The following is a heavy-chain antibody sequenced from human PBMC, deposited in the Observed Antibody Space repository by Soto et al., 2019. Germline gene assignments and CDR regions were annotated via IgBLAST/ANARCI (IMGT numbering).Heavy chain of an antibody. Sequence: GGSLRLSCAASGFSFSSFAMSWVRQAPGKGLEWVANIKQDGSEKYYVDSVKGRFTISRDNAKNSLHLQMDSLRAEDTAVYYCARGVDILTGYYTFHYSYYMDVWGKGTTVNVSS. V-gene: IGHV3-7*01. J-gene: IGHJ6*03. CDR3: ARGVDILTGYYTFHYSYYMDV. CDR2: IKQDGSEK. CDR1: GFSFSSFA. D-gene: IGHD3-9*01.